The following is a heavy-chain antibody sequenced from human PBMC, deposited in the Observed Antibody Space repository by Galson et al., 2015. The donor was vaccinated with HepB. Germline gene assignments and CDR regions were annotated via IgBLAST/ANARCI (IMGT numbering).Heavy chain of an antibody. CDR2: ITWNGGSV. CDR3: AKEAFDSSGHYFEYFDS. CDR1: GFTFDDYA. V-gene: IGHV3-9*01. D-gene: IGHD3-22*01. Sequence: SLRLSCAASGFTFDDYAMHWVRQAPGKGLEWISYITWNGGSVGYEDSVKGRFTASRDNAKNSLYLQMNSLRVEDTAFYYCAKEAFDSSGHYFEYFDSWGQGTLVTVSS. J-gene: IGHJ4*02.